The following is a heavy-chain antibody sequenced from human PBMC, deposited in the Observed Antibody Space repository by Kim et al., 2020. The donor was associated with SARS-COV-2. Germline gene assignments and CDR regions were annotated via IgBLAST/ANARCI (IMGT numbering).Heavy chain of an antibody. V-gene: IGHV4-59*01. J-gene: IGHJ4*02. Sequence: NYNPSLKSRVTISVDTSKNQFSLKLSSVTAADTAVYYCARVWLPAYYFDYWGQGTLVTVSS. CDR3: ARVWLPAYYFDY. D-gene: IGHD5-12*01.